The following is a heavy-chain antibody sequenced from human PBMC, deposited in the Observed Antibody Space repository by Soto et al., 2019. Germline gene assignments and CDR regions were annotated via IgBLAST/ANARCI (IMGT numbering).Heavy chain of an antibody. D-gene: IGHD6-19*01. V-gene: IGHV4-59*08. J-gene: IGHJ4*01. Sequence: SETLSLTCTVSGGSISSYYWSWIRQPPGKGLEWIGYIYYSGSTNYSPSPESRVTISEDTSNNQFSLKLRSVTAADTAVYYCARGHVMVVAGSTFDYWGHGTLVTVSS. CDR3: ARGHVMVVAGSTFDY. CDR1: GGSISSYY. CDR2: IYYSGST.